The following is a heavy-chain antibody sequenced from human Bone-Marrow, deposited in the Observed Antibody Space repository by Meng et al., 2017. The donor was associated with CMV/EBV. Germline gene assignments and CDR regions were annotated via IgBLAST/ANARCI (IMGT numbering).Heavy chain of an antibody. V-gene: IGHV5-51*01. CDR2: ISPTDSGA. CDR3: ARHSMTTI. J-gene: IGHJ4*02. Sequence: GESLKISCKASGYNFIDYDIGWVRQIPGKGLEWMGIISPTDSGARYSPSFEGQVTISVDKSVDTAYLQWTSLKASDTAMYYCARHSMTTIWVQGTLVTVSS. D-gene: IGHD5-24*01. CDR1: GYNFIDYD.